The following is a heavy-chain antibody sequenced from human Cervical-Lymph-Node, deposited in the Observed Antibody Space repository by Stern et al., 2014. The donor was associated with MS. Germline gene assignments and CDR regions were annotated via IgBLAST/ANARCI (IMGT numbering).Heavy chain of an antibody. CDR3: ARDEGSGSPSAFDI. D-gene: IGHD6-19*01. J-gene: IGHJ3*02. Sequence: QDQLVQSGAEVKKPGSSVKVSCKASGGTFSSYAISWVRQAPGQGLEWMGGIIPSFGTANYAQKFQGRVTITADESTSTAYMELSSLRSEDTAVYYCARDEGSGSPSAFDIWGQGTMVTVSS. CDR1: GGTFSSYA. CDR2: IIPSFGTA. V-gene: IGHV1-69*12.